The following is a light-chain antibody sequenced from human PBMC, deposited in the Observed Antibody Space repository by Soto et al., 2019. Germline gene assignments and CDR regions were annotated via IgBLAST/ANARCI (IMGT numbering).Light chain of an antibody. V-gene: IGLV1-40*01. J-gene: IGLJ3*02. CDR3: QSYDSSLSGSWV. CDR1: RSNIGNNY. Sequence: QSVLTQPPSVSAAPGQKVTVSCSGSRSNIGNNYVSWYQHLPGTAPKLLIYGDNHRALGVPDRFSGSKSGASASLAITGLQADDEADYYCQSYDSSLSGSWVFGGGTKLTVL. CDR2: GDN.